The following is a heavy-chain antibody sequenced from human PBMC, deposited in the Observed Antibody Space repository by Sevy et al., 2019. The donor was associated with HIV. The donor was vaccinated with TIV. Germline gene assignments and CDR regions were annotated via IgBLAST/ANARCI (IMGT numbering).Heavy chain of an antibody. CDR1: GFSFSYYG. V-gene: IGHV3-30*18. Sequence: GGSLRLSCTGSGFSFSYYGIHWVRQAPGKGLDWVALISHDGINEYYADSVKGRFTISRDNSRNTVYLEMNSLRNEDTAIYFGANAYSGSYSHSYLCALDVWGQGTTVTVSS. J-gene: IGHJ6*02. CDR3: ANAYSGSYSHSYLCALDV. CDR2: ISHDGINE. D-gene: IGHD1-26*01.